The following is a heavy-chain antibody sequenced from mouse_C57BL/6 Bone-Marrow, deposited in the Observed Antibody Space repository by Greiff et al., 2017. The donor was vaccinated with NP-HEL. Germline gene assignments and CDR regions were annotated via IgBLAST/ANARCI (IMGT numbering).Heavy chain of an antibody. J-gene: IGHJ1*03. Sequence: EVQLVESGGGLVQPGGSLKLSCAASGFTFSDYYMYWVRQTPEKRLEWVAYISNGGGSTYYPDTVKGRFTISRDNAKNTLYLQMSRLKSEDTAMYYCARHAYYYGSSYGWYFDVWGTGTTVTVSS. CDR1: GFTFSDYY. V-gene: IGHV5-12*01. CDR2: ISNGGGST. D-gene: IGHD1-1*01. CDR3: ARHAYYYGSSYGWYFDV.